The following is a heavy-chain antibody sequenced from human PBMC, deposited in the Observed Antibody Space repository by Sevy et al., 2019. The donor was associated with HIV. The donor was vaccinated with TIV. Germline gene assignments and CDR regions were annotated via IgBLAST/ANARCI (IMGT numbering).Heavy chain of an antibody. D-gene: IGHD3-3*01. CDR3: ARARTRITIFGVVTRYGMDV. CDR1: GFTFSSYA. J-gene: IGHJ6*02. Sequence: GGSLRLSCAASGFTFSSYAMHWVRQAPGKGLECVAVISYDGSNKYYADSVKARFTISRDNSKNTLYLQMNSLSAEDTAGYYCARARTRITIFGVVTRYGMDVWGQGTTVTVSS. V-gene: IGHV3-30*04. CDR2: ISYDGSNK.